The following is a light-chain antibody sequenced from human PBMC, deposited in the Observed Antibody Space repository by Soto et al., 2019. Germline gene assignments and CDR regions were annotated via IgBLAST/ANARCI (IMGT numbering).Light chain of an antibody. V-gene: IGLV2-14*01. Sequence: QSVLTQPASVSGSPRQSVTISCTGTSSDIGGYNYVSWYQQHPGKAPKLMIYDVSNRPSGVSNRFSGSKSGNTASLTISGLQADDEADYYCSSYTSTSTLVFGGGTQLTVL. CDR2: DVS. J-gene: IGLJ3*02. CDR3: SSYTSTSTLV. CDR1: SSDIGGYNY.